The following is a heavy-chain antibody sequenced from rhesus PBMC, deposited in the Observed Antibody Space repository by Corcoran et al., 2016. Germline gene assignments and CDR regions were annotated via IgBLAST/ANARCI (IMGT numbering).Heavy chain of an antibody. Sequence: QVQLQESGPGLVKPSETLSLTCAVSGGSISSHSCSCIRPHPGKGLEWIGRIYGRGGSTDYNPSLKSRVTIATDTSKNQFSLKLSSVTAADTAVDYCARKQSGSWTYWYFDLWGPGTPITISS. D-gene: IGHD6-25*01. J-gene: IGHJ2*01. CDR1: GGSISSHS. CDR2: IYGRGGST. V-gene: IGHV4-160*01. CDR3: ARKQSGSWTYWYFDL.